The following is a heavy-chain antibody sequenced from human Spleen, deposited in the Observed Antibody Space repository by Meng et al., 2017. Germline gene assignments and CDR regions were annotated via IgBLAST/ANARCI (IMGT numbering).Heavy chain of an antibody. Sequence: QPQLQESGPGLVRPSEALSLTCSVSGGSISTSGYYWGWIRQPPGKGLEWIGSIGHSGFTYYTPSLKSRVTVSIDTSRIQFSLWLTSVTAADTAVYYCVRSSAWVRTGFDPWGQGTLVTVSS. V-gene: IGHV4-39*01. D-gene: IGHD6-19*01. CDR2: IGHSGFT. CDR1: GGSISTSGYY. CDR3: VRSSAWVRTGFDP. J-gene: IGHJ5*02.